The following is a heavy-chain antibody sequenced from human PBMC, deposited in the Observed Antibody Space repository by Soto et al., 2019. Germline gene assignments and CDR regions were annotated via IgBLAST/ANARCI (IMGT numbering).Heavy chain of an antibody. CDR2: ISYDGSNK. Sequence: QVQLVESGGGVVQPGRSLRLSCAASGFTFGSYGRHWVRQAPGKGLEWVAVISYDGSNKYYADSVKGRFTISRDNSKNTLYLQMNSLRAEDTAVYYCAKNWATGIIDYWGQGTLVTVSS. CDR1: GFTFGSYG. V-gene: IGHV3-30*18. J-gene: IGHJ4*02. D-gene: IGHD7-27*01. CDR3: AKNWATGIIDY.